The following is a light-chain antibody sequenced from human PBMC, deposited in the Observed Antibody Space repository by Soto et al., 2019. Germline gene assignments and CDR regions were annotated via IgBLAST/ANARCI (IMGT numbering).Light chain of an antibody. CDR1: SSNIGSNT. V-gene: IGLV1-44*01. CDR3: AAWDDSLNGPV. CDR2: NNN. Sequence: QSVLTQPPSASGTPGQRVTISCSGSSSNIGSNTVNWYQQLPGTAPKLLIYNNNQRPSGVPDRFSGSKSGTSASLAISGLQSEDAADYDCAAWDDSLNGPVFGTGTKVTVL. J-gene: IGLJ1*01.